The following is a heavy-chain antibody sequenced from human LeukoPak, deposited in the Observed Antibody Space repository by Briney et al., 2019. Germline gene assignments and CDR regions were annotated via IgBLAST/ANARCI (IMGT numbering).Heavy chain of an antibody. Sequence: GGSLRLSCAASGFTFSSYAMHWVRQAPGKGLEWLAVISYDGSNKYYADSVKGRFTISRDNSKNTLYLQMNSLRAEGTAVYYCARDRGGSYSAIDYWGQGTLVTVSS. CDR3: ARDRGGSYSAIDY. J-gene: IGHJ4*02. V-gene: IGHV3-30*04. CDR2: ISYDGSNK. D-gene: IGHD1-26*01. CDR1: GFTFSSYA.